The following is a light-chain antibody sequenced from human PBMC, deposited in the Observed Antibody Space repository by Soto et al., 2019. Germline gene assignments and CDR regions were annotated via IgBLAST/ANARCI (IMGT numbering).Light chain of an antibody. CDR1: SSDVGSYNL. CDR2: EVS. V-gene: IGLV2-23*02. CDR3: CSNGGDNTYV. Sequence: QSVLTQPASVSGSPGQSITISCIGTSSDVGSYNLVSWYQQHPGKAPKVIISEVSERPSGVSNRFSGSKSGNTASLTISELQAEDEADYYCCSNGGDNTYVFGSGTKVTVL. J-gene: IGLJ1*01.